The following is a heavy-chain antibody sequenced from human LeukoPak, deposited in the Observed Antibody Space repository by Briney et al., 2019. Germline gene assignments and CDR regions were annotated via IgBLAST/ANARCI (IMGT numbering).Heavy chain of an antibody. CDR1: GFTFSSYS. CDR2: ISSSSSYI. CDR3: AREENSSGYSYMDV. Sequence: GGSLRLSCAASGFTFSSYSMNWVRQAPGKGLEWVSSISSSSSYIYYADSVKGRFTISRDNAKNSLYLQMNSLRAEDTAVYYCAREENSSGYSYMDVWGKGTTVTISS. D-gene: IGHD3-22*01. V-gene: IGHV3-21*01. J-gene: IGHJ6*03.